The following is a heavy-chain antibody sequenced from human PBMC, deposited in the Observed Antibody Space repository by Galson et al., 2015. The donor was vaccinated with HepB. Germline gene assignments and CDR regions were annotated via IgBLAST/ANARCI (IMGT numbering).Heavy chain of an antibody. CDR3: ARGVPSEQWLPSPDAFDI. CDR2: ISAYNGNT. V-gene: IGHV1-18*01. CDR1: GYTFTSYG. D-gene: IGHD6-19*01. J-gene: IGHJ3*02. Sequence: SVKVSCKASGYTFTSYGISWVRQAPGQGLEWMGWISAYNGNTNYAQKLQGRVTMTTDTSTSTAYMELRSLRSDDTAVYYCARGVPSEQWLPSPDAFDIWGQGTMVTVSS.